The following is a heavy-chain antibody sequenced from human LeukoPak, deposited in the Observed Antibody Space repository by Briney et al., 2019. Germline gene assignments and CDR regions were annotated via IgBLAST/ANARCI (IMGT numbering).Heavy chain of an antibody. V-gene: IGHV3-30*18. CDR2: ISYDESDK. Sequence: GRSLRLSCAVSGFTFRNYGMHWVRQAPGKGLEWVAVISYDESDKYYGDSVKGRFTISRDNSKNTLCLQMNSLRAEDTAVYFCAKDFRRADYYDSSGYYRMIDYWGRGTLVSVSS. CDR3: AKDFRRADYYDSSGYYRMIDY. D-gene: IGHD3-22*01. J-gene: IGHJ4*02. CDR1: GFTFRNYG.